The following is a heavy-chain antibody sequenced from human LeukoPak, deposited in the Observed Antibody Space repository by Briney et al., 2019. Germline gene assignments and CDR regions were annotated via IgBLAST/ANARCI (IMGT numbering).Heavy chain of an antibody. J-gene: IGHJ3*02. CDR2: IYSGGST. CDR3: ARAYYYDSSGYYSNAFDI. V-gene: IGHV3-53*01. Sequence: GGSLRLSCAASGFTFSSYAMSWVRQAPGKGLEWVSVIYSGGSTYYADSVKGRFTISRDNSKNTLYLQMNSLRAEDTAVYYCARAYYYDSSGYYSNAFDIWGQGTMVTVSS. CDR1: GFTFSSYA. D-gene: IGHD3-22*01.